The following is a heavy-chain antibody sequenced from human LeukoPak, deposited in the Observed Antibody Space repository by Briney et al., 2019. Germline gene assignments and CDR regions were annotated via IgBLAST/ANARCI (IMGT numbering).Heavy chain of an antibody. CDR1: GFTISNNY. Sequence: GGSLRLSCVASGFTISNNYMSWVRQAPGKGLVWVSRISPDGSTTGHADSVKGRFTTSRDNAKNTLFLQMNSLRAEDTAVYYCTRDFDFSSAIWGQGTLVTVSS. CDR2: ISPDGSTT. CDR3: TRDFDFSSAI. D-gene: IGHD3-3*01. J-gene: IGHJ4*02. V-gene: IGHV3-74*01.